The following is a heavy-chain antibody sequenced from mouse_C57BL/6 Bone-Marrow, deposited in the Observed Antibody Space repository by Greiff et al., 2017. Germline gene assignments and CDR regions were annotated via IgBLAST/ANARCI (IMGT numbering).Heavy chain of an antibody. CDR1: GYTFTSYW. V-gene: IGHV1-52*01. CDR3: ARRPPHYGNYLYFDY. CDR2: IDPSDSET. D-gene: IGHD2-1*01. J-gene: IGHJ2*01. Sequence: QVQLQQPGAELVRPGSSVKLSCKASGYTFTSYWMHWVKQRPIQGLEWIGNIDPSDSETHYNQKFKDKATLTVDKSSSTAYMQLSSLTSEDSAVYYCARRPPHYGNYLYFDYWGQGTTLTVSS.